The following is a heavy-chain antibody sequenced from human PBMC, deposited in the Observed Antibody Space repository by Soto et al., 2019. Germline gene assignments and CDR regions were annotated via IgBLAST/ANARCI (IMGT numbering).Heavy chain of an antibody. CDR1: GFTVSSNY. CDR2: IYSGGSA. CDR3: ARDYSSSRYYGMDV. J-gene: IGHJ6*02. Sequence: EVQLVETGGGLIQPGWSLRLSCAASGFTVSSNYMSWVRQAPGKGLEWVSVIYSGGSAYYADSVKGRFTISRDNSKNTLYLQMNSLRAEDTAVYYCARDYSSSRYYGMDVWGQGTTVTVSS. V-gene: IGHV3-53*02. D-gene: IGHD3-22*01.